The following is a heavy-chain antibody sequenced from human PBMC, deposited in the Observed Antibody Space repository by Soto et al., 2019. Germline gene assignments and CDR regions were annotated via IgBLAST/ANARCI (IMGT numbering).Heavy chain of an antibody. D-gene: IGHD2-2*01. V-gene: IGHV3-30-3*01. J-gene: IGHJ4*02. Sequence: VAVISYDGSNKYYADSVKGRFTISRDNSKNTLYLQMNSLRAEDTAVYYCARDLVPATAIQSGDYFDYWGQGTLVTVSS. CDR3: ARDLVPATAIQSGDYFDY. CDR2: ISYDGSNK.